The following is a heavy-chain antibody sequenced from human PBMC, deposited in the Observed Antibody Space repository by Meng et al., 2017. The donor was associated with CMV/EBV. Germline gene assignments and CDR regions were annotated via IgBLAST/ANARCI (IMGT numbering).Heavy chain of an antibody. D-gene: IGHD6-6*01. CDR1: GFTFSSYA. CDR3: AKDLGVYSSSSIDY. J-gene: IGHJ4*02. CDR2: ISGSGGST. V-gene: IGHV3-23*01. Sequence: GESLKISCAASGFTFSSYAMSWVRQAPGKGLEWVSAISGSGGSTHYADSVKGRFTISRDNSKNTLYLQMNSLRAEDTAVYYCAKDLGVYSSSSIDYWGQGTLVTVSS.